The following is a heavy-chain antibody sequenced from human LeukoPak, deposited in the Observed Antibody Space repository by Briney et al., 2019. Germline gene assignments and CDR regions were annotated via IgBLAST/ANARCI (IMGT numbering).Heavy chain of an antibody. J-gene: IGHJ4*02. CDR2: INHSGST. D-gene: IGHD3-3*01. Sequence: SETLSLTCAVYGGSFSGYYWSWIRQPPGKGLEWIGEINHSGSTYYNPSLKSRVTISVDTSKNQFSLKLSSVTAADTAVYYCARHGRDYDFWSGYSTFDYWGQGTLVTVSS. CDR3: ARHGRDYDFWSGYSTFDY. V-gene: IGHV4-34*01. CDR1: GGSFSGYY.